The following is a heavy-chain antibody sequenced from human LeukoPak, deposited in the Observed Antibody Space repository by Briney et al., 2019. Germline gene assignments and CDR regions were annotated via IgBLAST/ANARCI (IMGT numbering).Heavy chain of an antibody. D-gene: IGHD6-13*01. CDR3: ALWGAAGVDY. CDR2: ISGSGGST. Sequence: GGSLRLSCAASEFTFSSYAMSWVRQAPGKGLEWVSSISGSGGSTYYADSVKGRFTISRDNAKNSLYLQMNSLRAEDTVVYYCALWGAAGVDYWGQGTLVTVSS. CDR1: EFTFSSYA. V-gene: IGHV3-23*01. J-gene: IGHJ4*02.